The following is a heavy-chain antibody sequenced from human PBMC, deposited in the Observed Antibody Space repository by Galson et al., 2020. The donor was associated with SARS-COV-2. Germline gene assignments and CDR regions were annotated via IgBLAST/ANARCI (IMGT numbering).Heavy chain of an antibody. CDR3: AKEASLRGVIINYYYYYGMYV. D-gene: IGHD3-10*01. CDR1: GFTFSSYA. J-gene: IGHJ6*02. V-gene: IGHV3-23*01. Sequence: GGSLRLSCAASGFTFSSYAMSWVRQAPGKGLEWVSAISASGGSTYYADSVKGRFTISRDNSKNTLYLQMNSLRAEDTAVYYCAKEASLRGVIINYYYYYGMYVWGQGTTVTVSS. CDR2: ISASGGST.